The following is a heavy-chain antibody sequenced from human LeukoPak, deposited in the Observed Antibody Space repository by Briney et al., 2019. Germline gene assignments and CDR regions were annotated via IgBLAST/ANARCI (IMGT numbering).Heavy chain of an antibody. D-gene: IGHD6-6*01. CDR1: GGTFSSYA. CDR2: IIPIFGTA. Sequence: ASVKVSCKASGGTFSSYAINWVRQAPGQGLEWMGGIIPIFGTANYAQKFQGRVTITTDESTSTAYMELSSLRSEDTAVYYCASPSSSSLGAFDYWGQGTLVTVSS. V-gene: IGHV1-69*05. J-gene: IGHJ4*02. CDR3: ASPSSSSLGAFDY.